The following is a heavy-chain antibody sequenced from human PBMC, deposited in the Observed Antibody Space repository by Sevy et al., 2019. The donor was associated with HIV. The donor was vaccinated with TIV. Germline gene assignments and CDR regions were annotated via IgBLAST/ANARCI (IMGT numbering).Heavy chain of an antibody. CDR3: ARASSSVDTAMDLLDY. V-gene: IGHV3-21*01. D-gene: IGHD5-18*01. Sequence: GGSLRLSCAASGFTFSSYSMNWVRQDPGKGLEWVSSISSSSSYIYYADSVKGRFTISRDNAKNSLYLQMNSLRAEDTAVYYCARASSSVDTAMDLLDYWGQGTLVTVSS. J-gene: IGHJ4*02. CDR2: ISSSSSYI. CDR1: GFTFSSYS.